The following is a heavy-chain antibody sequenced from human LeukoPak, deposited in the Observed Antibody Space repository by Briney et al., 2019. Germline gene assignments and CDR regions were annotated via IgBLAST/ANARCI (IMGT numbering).Heavy chain of an antibody. Sequence: ASVKVSCKASGYTFTSYGISWVRQAPGQGLEWMGWISAYNGNTNYAQKLQGRVTMTTDTSTSTAYMELRSLRSDDTAVYYCARVELMITFGGVIALNFDYWGQGTLVTVSS. CDR3: ARVELMITFGGVIALNFDY. D-gene: IGHD3-16*02. CDR1: GYTFTSYG. J-gene: IGHJ4*02. CDR2: ISAYNGNT. V-gene: IGHV1-18*01.